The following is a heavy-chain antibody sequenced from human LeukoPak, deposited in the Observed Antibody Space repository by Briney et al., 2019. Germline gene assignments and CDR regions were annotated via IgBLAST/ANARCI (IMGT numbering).Heavy chain of an antibody. Sequence: SQTLSLTCAVSGDSVSSNSAAWDWLSQSPSRGFEWLGRTYYRSKWYNGYAVSVKSRISVNPHTSKHQFSLQVNSVTPGDTAVYYCARSGSGGWIDYWGQGTLVTVSS. J-gene: IGHJ4*02. CDR1: GDSVSSNSAA. V-gene: IGHV6-1*01. D-gene: IGHD6-19*01. CDR2: TYYRSKWYN. CDR3: ARSGSGGWIDY.